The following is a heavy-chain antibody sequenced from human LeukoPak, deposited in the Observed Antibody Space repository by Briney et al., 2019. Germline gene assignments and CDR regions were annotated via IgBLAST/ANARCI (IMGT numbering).Heavy chain of an antibody. CDR3: ARQYSSSRGFDY. Sequence: SETLSLTCTVSGYSISSGYYWGWIRQPPGKGLEWIGSIYHSGSTNYNPSLKSRVTISVDTSKNQFSLKLTSVTAADTAVYYCARQYSSSRGFDYWGQGTLVTVSS. D-gene: IGHD6-6*01. V-gene: IGHV4-38-2*02. J-gene: IGHJ4*02. CDR1: GYSISSGYY. CDR2: IYHSGST.